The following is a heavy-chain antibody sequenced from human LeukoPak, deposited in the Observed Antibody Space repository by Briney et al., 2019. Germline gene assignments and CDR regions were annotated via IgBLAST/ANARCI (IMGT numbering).Heavy chain of an antibody. V-gene: IGHV4-59*01. CDR1: GGSISSYY. CDR2: IYYSGST. Sequence: SSQTPSLTCTVSGGSISSYYWSWIRQPPGKGLEWIGYIYYSGSTNYNPSLKSRVTISVDTSKNQFSLKLSSVTAADTAVYYCAKGSGWFDYWGQGTLVTVSS. CDR3: AKGSGWFDY. D-gene: IGHD6-19*01. J-gene: IGHJ4*02.